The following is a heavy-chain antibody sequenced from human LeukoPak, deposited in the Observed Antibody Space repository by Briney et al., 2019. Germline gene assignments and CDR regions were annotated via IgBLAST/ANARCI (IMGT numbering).Heavy chain of an antibody. Sequence: ASVKVSCKASGYTFTSYGISWVRQAPGQGLEWMGWISAYNGNTNYAQKLQGRVTMTTDTSTSTAYMELRSLRSDDTAVYYCARDGTLGLLWFGELHHYFDYWGQGTLVTVSS. CDR3: ARDGTLGLLWFGELHHYFDY. D-gene: IGHD3-10*01. CDR2: ISAYNGNT. V-gene: IGHV1-18*01. J-gene: IGHJ4*02. CDR1: GYTFTSYG.